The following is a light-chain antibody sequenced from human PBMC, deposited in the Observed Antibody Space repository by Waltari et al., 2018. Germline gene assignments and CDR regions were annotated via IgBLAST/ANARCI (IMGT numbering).Light chain of an antibody. CDR1: QNVLYAFNNKNF. CDR2: RAS. Sequence: DIVMTQSPDSLAVSLGERATINCKSSQNVLYAFNNKNFLSWYQQKPGQPPRPLIYRASTREAGVPDRFSGSGSGADFSLTISSLQTDDAAVYYCQQYHSTPYTFGPGTKLEI. V-gene: IGKV4-1*01. J-gene: IGKJ2*01. CDR3: QQYHSTPYT.